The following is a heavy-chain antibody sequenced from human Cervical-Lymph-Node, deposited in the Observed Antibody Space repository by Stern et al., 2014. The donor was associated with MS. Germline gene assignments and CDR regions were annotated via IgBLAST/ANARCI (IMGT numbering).Heavy chain of an antibody. J-gene: IGHJ6*02. CDR3: ARELLQVVSAGGMDV. V-gene: IGHV3-48*01. CDR2: ISSNSITI. Sequence: DVQLVESGGGLVQPGGSLRLSCAASGFTFSSYSMNWVRQAPGKGLECVSYISSNSITIYYADSVKGRFTISRDNAKNSLYLQMNSLRAEDTAVYYCARELLQVVSAGGMDVWGQGTTVTVSS. D-gene: IGHD2-2*01. CDR1: GFTFSSYS.